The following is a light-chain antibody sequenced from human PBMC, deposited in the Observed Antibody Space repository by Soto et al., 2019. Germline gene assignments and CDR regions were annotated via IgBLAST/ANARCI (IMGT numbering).Light chain of an antibody. J-gene: IGKJ3*01. CDR1: QNIGSW. CDR3: QQYNSYLT. Sequence: DIQMTQSPSTLSASVGDGVTITCRASQNIGSWLAWYQQKPGEAPKLLISKATNLQSGVPSRFSGSGSGTDFSLTISSLQPVDSATYFCQQYNSYLTFGPGTKVDIK. CDR2: KAT. V-gene: IGKV1-5*03.